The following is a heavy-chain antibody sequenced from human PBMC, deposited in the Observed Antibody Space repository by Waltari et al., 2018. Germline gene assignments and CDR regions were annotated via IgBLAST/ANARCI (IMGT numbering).Heavy chain of an antibody. CDR2: INNGGVDK. CDR3: AKEIGALGTPVFDY. D-gene: IGHD6-13*01. V-gene: IGHV3-23*01. CDR1: GFSFTDYP. J-gene: IGHJ4*02. Sequence: EVQLLESGGGVAQPGGSLTLPCAASGFSFTDYPMSWVRQTPDRGLEWVSGINNGGVDKYYTDSVKGRFTISRDNSRNTLYLQMSSLRAEDTAVYYCAKEIGALGTPVFDYWGQGILVSVSS.